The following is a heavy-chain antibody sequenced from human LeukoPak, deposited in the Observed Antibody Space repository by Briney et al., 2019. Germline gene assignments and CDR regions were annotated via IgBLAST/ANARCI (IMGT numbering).Heavy chain of an antibody. D-gene: IGHD1-26*01. Sequence: SETLSLTCAVYGGSFNTYYWTWIRQPPGKGLEWIGDINHSETTNYNPSLKSRVTMSVDTSNNQFSLRLTSVTAADTAIYYCAKGVGRPPGYWGQGTLVTVSS. CDR3: AKGVGRPPGY. V-gene: IGHV4-34*01. CDR1: GGSFNTYY. J-gene: IGHJ4*02. CDR2: INHSETT.